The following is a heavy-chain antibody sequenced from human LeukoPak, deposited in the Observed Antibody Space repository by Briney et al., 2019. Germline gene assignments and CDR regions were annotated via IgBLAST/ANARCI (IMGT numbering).Heavy chain of an antibody. D-gene: IGHD3-3*01. CDR3: AREREYDFWSGLFDY. Sequence: PSETLSIACTVSSGSISSYYWSWIRQPAGKALDWIGRIYTSGSTNYNPSLKSRVTMSVDTSKNQFSLKLSSVTAADTAVYYCAREREYDFWSGLFDYWGQGTLVTVSS. V-gene: IGHV4-4*07. CDR2: IYTSGST. CDR1: SGSISSYY. J-gene: IGHJ4*02.